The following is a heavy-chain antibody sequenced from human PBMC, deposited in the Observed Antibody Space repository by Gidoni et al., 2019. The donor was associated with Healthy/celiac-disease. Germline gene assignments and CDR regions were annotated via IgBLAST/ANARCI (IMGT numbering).Heavy chain of an antibody. CDR3: AKEGDYDSSGQ. D-gene: IGHD3-22*01. J-gene: IGHJ4*02. V-gene: IGHV3-23*01. CDR1: GFTFSSYA. Sequence: EVQLLESGGGLVQPGGCLRLSCAASGFTFSSYAMSWVRQAPGKGLEGVSAMRGSGGSTYYADSVKGRFTISRDNSKNTLYLQMNSLRAEDTAVYYCAKEGDYDSSGQWGQGTLVTVSS. CDR2: MRGSGGST.